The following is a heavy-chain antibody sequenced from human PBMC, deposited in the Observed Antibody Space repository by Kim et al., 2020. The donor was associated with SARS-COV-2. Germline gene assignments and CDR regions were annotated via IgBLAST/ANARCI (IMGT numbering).Heavy chain of an antibody. Sequence: VWWDGRDTAYADSVKGRFTITRENSKNTLWLLMSSLRAEDTAVYYCTTFDMWGQGTMVTVSS. V-gene: IGHV3-33*01. CDR2: VWWDGRDT. J-gene: IGHJ3*02. CDR3: TTFDM.